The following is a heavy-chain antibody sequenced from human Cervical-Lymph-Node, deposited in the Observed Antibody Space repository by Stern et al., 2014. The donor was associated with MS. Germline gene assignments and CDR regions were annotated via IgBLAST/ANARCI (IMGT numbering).Heavy chain of an antibody. CDR2: VNHNGST. V-gene: IGHV4-34*01. J-gene: IGHJ4*02. Sequence: QVQLQQWGAGLLKPSETLSLTCAVSGVSFSDYFWSWIRQPPGKGLEWIGEVNHNGSTNYNPSLKSRVTISVDTSRNQLSLKVNSVTAADTADCALPEGHWGRGTLVTVSS. CDR3: PEGH. D-gene: IGHD1-14*01. CDR1: GVSFSDYF.